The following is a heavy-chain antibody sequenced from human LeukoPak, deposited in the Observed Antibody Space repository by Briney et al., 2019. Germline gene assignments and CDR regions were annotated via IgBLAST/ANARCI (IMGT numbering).Heavy chain of an antibody. D-gene: IGHD4-11*01. J-gene: IGHJ6*03. CDR2: INHSGST. CDR3: ARQNTVSKYYYYYYMDV. CDR1: GGSFSGYY. V-gene: IGHV4-34*01. Sequence: SETLSLTCAVYGGSFSGYYWSWIRQPPGKGLEWIGDINHSGSTNYNPSLKSRVTISADTSKNRFSLKLSSVTAADTAMYYCARQNTVSKYYYYYYMDVWGKGTTVTVSS.